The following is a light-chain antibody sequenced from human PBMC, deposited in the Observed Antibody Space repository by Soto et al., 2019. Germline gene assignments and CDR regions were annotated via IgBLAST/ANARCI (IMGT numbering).Light chain of an antibody. J-gene: IGKJ4*01. CDR1: QGIGDT. CDR2: DTS. Sequence: EVVMSQSPATLSVSPGEGATLXXRAGQGIGDTLAWYQHKPGQTPRLXIYDTSTRATGVPTRFSGSRSGAEFTLTINSLQSEDFAVYYCQPYNNWPLTFGGGTKVDIK. CDR3: QPYNNWPLT. V-gene: IGKV3-15*01.